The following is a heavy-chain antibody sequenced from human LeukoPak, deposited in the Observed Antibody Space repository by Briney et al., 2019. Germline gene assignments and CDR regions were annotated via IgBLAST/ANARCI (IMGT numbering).Heavy chain of an antibody. CDR3: ARESRFTSYFDS. J-gene: IGHJ4*02. CDR2: IYTSGST. D-gene: IGHD3-16*01. CDR1: GGSISSGSYY. Sequence: QPSQTLCLTCTVSGGSISSGSYYWSWIRQPAGKGLEWIGRIYTSGSTNYNPSLKSRVTISVDTSKNQFSLDLSSVTAADTAVYYCARESRFTSYFDSWGQGTLVTVSS. V-gene: IGHV4-61*02.